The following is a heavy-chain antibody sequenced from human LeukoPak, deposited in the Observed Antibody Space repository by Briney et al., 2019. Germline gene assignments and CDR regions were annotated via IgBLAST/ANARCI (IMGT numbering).Heavy chain of an antibody. Sequence: ASVKVSCKASGYTFTSYDINWVRQATGQGLEWMGWMNPNSGNTGYAQKFQGRVTMTRNTSISTAYMELSSLRSEDTAVYYCARGSATLWNAAKYYYQMDVWGKGTTVTVSS. D-gene: IGHD1-1*01. CDR2: MNPNSGNT. CDR3: ARGSATLWNAAKYYYQMDV. CDR1: GYTFTSYD. J-gene: IGHJ6*03. V-gene: IGHV1-8*01.